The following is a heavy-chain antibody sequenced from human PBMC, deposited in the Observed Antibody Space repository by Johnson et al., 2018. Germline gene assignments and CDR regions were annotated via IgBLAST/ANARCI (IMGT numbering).Heavy chain of an antibody. CDR1: GFTFDDYA. CDR3: AKAGYSYGYYYYYYMDV. D-gene: IGHD5-18*01. V-gene: IGHV3-43D*03. Sequence: VQLVQSGGVVVQPGGSXRLSCAASGFTFDDYAMHWVRQAPGKGLEWVSLMSWDGGSTYYADSGKGRFTISRDNSKNSLYLQMNSLRAEDTALDYCAKAGYSYGYYYYYYMDVWGKGTTVTVSS. J-gene: IGHJ6*03. CDR2: MSWDGGST.